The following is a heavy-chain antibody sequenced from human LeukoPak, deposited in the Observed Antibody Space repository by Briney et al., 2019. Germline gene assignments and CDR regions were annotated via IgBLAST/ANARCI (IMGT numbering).Heavy chain of an antibody. V-gene: IGHV1-18*01. Sequence: ASVKVSCKASGYTFTSYGISWVRQAPGQGLEWMGWISAYNGNTNYAQKLQGRVTMTTDTSTSTAYMELRSLRSDDTAVYYCARGYYDFWSGYHHFDYWGQGTLVTVSS. CDR1: GYTFTSYG. CDR3: ARGYYDFWSGYHHFDY. CDR2: ISAYNGNT. J-gene: IGHJ4*02. D-gene: IGHD3-3*01.